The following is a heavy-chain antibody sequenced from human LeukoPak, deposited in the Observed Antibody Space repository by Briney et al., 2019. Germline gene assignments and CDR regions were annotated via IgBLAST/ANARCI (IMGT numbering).Heavy chain of an antibody. CDR1: GFTFSSYW. CDR3: ASFMGSTSSHPDY. V-gene: IGHV3-74*01. J-gene: IGHJ4*02. CDR2: INSDGSST. D-gene: IGHD2-2*01. Sequence: GGSLRLSCAASGFTFSSYWMHWVRQAPGKGPVWVSRINSDGSSTSYADSVKGRFTISRDNAKNTLYLQMNSLRAEDTAVYYCASFMGSTSSHPDYWGQGTLVTVSS.